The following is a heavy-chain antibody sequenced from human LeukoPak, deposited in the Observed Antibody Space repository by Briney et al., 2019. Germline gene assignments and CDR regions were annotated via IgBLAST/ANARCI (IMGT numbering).Heavy chain of an antibody. CDR3: AKGRNYDFWSGYHRGSYYYYGMDV. CDR1: GFTFSSYG. J-gene: IGHJ6*02. D-gene: IGHD3-3*01. V-gene: IGHV3-30*18. Sequence: PGGSLRLSCAASGFTFSSYGMHWVRQAPRQGLEWVAVISYDGSNKYYADSVKGRFTISRDNSKNTLYLQMNSLRAEDTAVYYCAKGRNYDFWSGYHRGSYYYYGMDVWGQGTTVTVSS. CDR2: ISYDGSNK.